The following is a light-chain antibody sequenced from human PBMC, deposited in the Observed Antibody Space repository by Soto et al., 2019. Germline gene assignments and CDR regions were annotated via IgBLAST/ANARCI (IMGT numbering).Light chain of an antibody. V-gene: IGLV1-40*01. Sequence: QSVLTQPPSVSGAPGQRVTISCTGSSSNIGAGYDVHWYQQLPGTAPKLLIYGNSNRPSGVPDRFSGSKSGTSASLAITGLQAEDQADYYCHSYALSPSGHVVFGGGTQLTVL. CDR3: HSYALSPSGHVV. CDR2: GNS. J-gene: IGLJ2*01. CDR1: SSNIGAGYD.